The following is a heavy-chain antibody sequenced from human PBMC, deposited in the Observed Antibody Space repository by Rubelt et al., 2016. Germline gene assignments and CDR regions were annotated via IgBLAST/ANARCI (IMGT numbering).Heavy chain of an antibody. Sequence: QVHLVQSGAEVRKPGASVKVSCKASGYTFSDFDINWVRQAPGQGLEWLGWINTNTGKPTYAQGFRGRFVFSLDTPVTTAYLQISSLKAEDTATYYCVTDAAQNEAVSWGQGTLVTVSS. V-gene: IGHV7-4-1*02. J-gene: IGHJ4*02. CDR2: INTNTGKP. CDR3: VTDAAQNEAVS. CDR1: GYTFSDFD. D-gene: IGHD1-1*01.